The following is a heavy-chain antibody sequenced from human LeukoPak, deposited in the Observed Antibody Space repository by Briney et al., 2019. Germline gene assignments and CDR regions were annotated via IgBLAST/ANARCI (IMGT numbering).Heavy chain of an antibody. CDR3: ARHYHYDILTGYTNWFDP. J-gene: IGHJ5*02. CDR2: IYPGDSDT. CDR1: GYSFTSYW. Sequence: GESLKISCKGSGYSFTSYWIGWVRQMPGKGLEWMGIIYPGDSDTRYSPSFQGQVTISADKSISAAYLQWSSLKASDTAMYYCARHYHYDILTGYTNWFDPWGQETLVTVSS. V-gene: IGHV5-51*01. D-gene: IGHD3-9*01.